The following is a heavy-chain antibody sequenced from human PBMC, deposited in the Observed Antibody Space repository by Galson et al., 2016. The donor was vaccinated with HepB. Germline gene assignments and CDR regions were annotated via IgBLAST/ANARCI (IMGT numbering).Heavy chain of an antibody. J-gene: IGHJ5*02. CDR1: GFTFSDNW. V-gene: IGHV3-7*03. D-gene: IGHD1-1*01. Sequence: SLRLSCAASGFTFSDNWMSWVRQAPGKGLEWVASMKQDGSEKYSVDSVEGRFTISRDNAKNSLFLQMNSLRAEDTAVYYCARGKATILTWGQGTLVTVSS. CDR3: ARGKATILT. CDR2: MKQDGSEK.